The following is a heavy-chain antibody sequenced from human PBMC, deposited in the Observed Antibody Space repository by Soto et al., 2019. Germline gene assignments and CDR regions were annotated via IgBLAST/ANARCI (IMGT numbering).Heavy chain of an antibody. V-gene: IGHV3-23*01. J-gene: IGHJ6*03. CDR1: GFTFSSYA. CDR2: ISGSGGST. Sequence: EVQLLESGGGLVQPGGSLRLSCAASGFTFSSYAMSWVRQAPGKGLEWVSAISGSGGSTYYADSVKGRFTISRDNSKNTLYLHMNSLRAEDTAVYYCAKASAIFSYYYYMDVWGKGTTVTVSS. D-gene: IGHD3-3*01. CDR3: AKASAIFSYYYYMDV.